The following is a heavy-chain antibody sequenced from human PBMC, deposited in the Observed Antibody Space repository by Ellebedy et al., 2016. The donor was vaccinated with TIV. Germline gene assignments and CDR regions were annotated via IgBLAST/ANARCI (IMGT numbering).Heavy chain of an antibody. CDR1: GFTFNSFA. CDR3: AKGEALVWFGEHYYFDY. Sequence: GESLKISXAASGFTFNSFAMSWVRQAPGRGLEWVSGISYSFSTYYADSVRGRFTISRDNSKNTLHLQMNSLRAEDTAVYYCAKGEALVWFGEHYYFDYWGLGTRVTVSS. CDR2: ISYSFST. V-gene: IGHV3-23*01. D-gene: IGHD3-10*01. J-gene: IGHJ4*02.